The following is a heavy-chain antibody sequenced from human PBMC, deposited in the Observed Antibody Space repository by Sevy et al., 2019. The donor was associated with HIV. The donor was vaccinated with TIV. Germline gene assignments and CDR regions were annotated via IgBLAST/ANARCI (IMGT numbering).Heavy chain of an antibody. CDR1: GLIFSNYW. Sequence: GGSLRLSCAASGLIFSNYWMTWVRQAPGKGPEWVANINKHGSEKYYVDSVKGRFTISRDNAKNTLYLQVNSLRIEDTGVYYCGRGGSGSSNYWVHWGQGSLVTVSS. CDR3: GRGGSGSSNYWVH. V-gene: IGHV3-7*01. D-gene: IGHD3-10*01. J-gene: IGHJ4*02. CDR2: INKHGSEK.